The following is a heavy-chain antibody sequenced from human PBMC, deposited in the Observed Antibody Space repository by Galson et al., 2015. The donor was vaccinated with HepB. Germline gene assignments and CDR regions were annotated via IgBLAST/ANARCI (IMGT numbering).Heavy chain of an antibody. CDR3: ARGEHAFDT. V-gene: IGHV1-46*01. J-gene: IGHJ3*02. CDR2: FNPSGGTT. Sequence: SVKVSCKASGYTFTTFYMHWVRQAPGQGLEWMGMFNPSGGTTNYAQKFPGRVTLTRDTSTSTIYMELSSLRSDDTAVYYCARGEHAFDTWGQGTMVTVSS. CDR1: GYTFTTFY.